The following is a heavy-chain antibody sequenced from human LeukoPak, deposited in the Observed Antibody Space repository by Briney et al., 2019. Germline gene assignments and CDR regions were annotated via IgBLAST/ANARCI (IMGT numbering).Heavy chain of an antibody. D-gene: IGHD1-26*01. Sequence: PSETLSLTCTVSGGSISSYYWSWIRQPPGKGLEWIGYIYYSGRTNYNPSLKSRVTISVDTSKNQFSLKLSSVTAADTAVYYCARELVGATGWFDPWGQGTLVTVSS. CDR3: ARELVGATGWFDP. CDR1: GGSISSYY. V-gene: IGHV4-59*12. CDR2: IYYSGRT. J-gene: IGHJ5*02.